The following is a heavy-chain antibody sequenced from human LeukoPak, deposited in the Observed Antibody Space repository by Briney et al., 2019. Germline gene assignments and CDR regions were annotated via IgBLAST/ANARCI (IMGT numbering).Heavy chain of an antibody. V-gene: IGHV4-59*01. Sequence: PSQTLSLTCTVSGGSISSYYWSWIRQPPGKGLEWIGYIYYSGSTNYNPSLKSRVTISVDTSKNQFSLKLSSVTAADTAVYYCARGNTAYYYYGMDVWGQGTTVTVSS. J-gene: IGHJ6*02. CDR3: ARGNTAYYYYGMDV. D-gene: IGHD5-18*01. CDR1: GGSISSYY. CDR2: IYYSGST.